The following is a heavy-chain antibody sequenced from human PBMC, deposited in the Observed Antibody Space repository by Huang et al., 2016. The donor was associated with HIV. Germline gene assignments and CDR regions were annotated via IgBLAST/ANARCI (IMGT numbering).Heavy chain of an antibody. J-gene: IGHJ5*02. Sequence: QVQLVQSGGGVVQPGTSLRLSCAASGFTFRSYAMHWVRQAPGKGLELVELLSFDGSNDYYTDSVKGRFTISRDNSNNTLYLQMNSLTPADSAVYYCARDWVFNVGWFDPWGQGALVTVSS. V-gene: IGHV3-30-3*01. D-gene: IGHD2-15*01. CDR2: LSFDGSND. CDR3: ARDWVFNVGWFDP. CDR1: GFTFRSYA.